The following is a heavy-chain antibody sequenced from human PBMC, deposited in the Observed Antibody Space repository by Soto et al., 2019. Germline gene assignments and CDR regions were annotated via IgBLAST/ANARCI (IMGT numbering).Heavy chain of an antibody. CDR1: GGTFSSYA. CDR2: IIPIFGTA. V-gene: IGHV1-69*13. Sequence: ASVKVSCKASGGTFSSYAISWVRQAPGQGLEWMGGIIPIFGTANYAQKFQGRVTITADESTSTAYMELSGLRSEDTAVYYCASWAGYYYDSSGYYLDAFDIWGQGTMVT. CDR3: ASWAGYYYDSSGYYLDAFDI. J-gene: IGHJ3*02. D-gene: IGHD3-22*01.